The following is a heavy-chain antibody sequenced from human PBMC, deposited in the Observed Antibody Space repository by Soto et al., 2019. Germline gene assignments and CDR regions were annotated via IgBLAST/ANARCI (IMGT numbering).Heavy chain of an antibody. CDR3: ARVRDSSSSFYYYYGMDV. CDR2: IYPDDSDT. Sequence: GESLKISCETSGYSFTSYWIGWVRQMPGKGLEWMGIIYPDDSDTRYNPSLQGQVTISADKSISTAYLQWNSLKASDTAMYYCARVRDSSSSFYYYYGMDVWGQGTTVTVAS. D-gene: IGHD6-6*01. J-gene: IGHJ6*02. V-gene: IGHV5-51*01. CDR1: GYSFTSYW.